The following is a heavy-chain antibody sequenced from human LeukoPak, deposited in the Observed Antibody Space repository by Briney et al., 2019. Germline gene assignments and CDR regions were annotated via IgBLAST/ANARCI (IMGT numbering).Heavy chain of an antibody. CDR2: IYYSGST. CDR1: GGSISSGGYY. CDR3: ARDFRYYDRGPGWFDP. D-gene: IGHD3-16*01. J-gene: IGHJ5*02. Sequence: SETLSLTCTVSGGSISSGGYYWSWIRQHPGKGLEWIGNIYYSGSTHYNPSFKSRVTISVDTSKNQFSLKLSSVTAADTAVYYCARDFRYYDRGPGWFDPWGQGTLVTVSS. V-gene: IGHV4-31*03.